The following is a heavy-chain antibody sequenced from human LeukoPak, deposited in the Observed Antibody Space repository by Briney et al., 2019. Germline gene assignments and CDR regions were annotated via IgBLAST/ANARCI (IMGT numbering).Heavy chain of an antibody. V-gene: IGHV4-34*01. CDR1: GGSSSGYY. D-gene: IGHD3-3*01. Sequence: PSETLSLTCAVYGGSSSGYYWSWIRQPPGKGLEWIGEINHSGSTNYNPSLKSRVTISVDTSKNQFSLKLSSVTAADTAVYYCARGGTYYDFWSGYFSNWFDPWGQGTLVTVSS. CDR3: ARGGTYYDFWSGYFSNWFDP. J-gene: IGHJ5*02. CDR2: INHSGST.